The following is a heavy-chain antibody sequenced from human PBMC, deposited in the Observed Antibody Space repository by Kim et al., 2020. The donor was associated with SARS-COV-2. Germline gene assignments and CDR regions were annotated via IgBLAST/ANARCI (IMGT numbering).Heavy chain of an antibody. J-gene: IGHJ4*02. CDR3: ARGTFGSGSSYFDY. CDR1: GFTFSSDS. Sequence: GGSLRLSCEASGFTFSSDSMHWVRQAPGKGLEWVAVISHDGGNKYYADSVKGRFTISRDNSKNTLYLQMNSLRDEDTAVYYCARGTFGSGSSYFDYWGQGTRVTVSS. CDR2: ISHDGGNK. V-gene: IGHV3-33*05. D-gene: IGHD3-10*01.